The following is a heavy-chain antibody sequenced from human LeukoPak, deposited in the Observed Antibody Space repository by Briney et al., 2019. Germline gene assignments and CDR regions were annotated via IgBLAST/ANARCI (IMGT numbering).Heavy chain of an antibody. V-gene: IGHV3-53*01. CDR2: IYSGGST. D-gene: IGHD2-2*02. J-gene: IGHJ4*02. CDR1: GFTVSSNY. CDR3: AKLGYCSSTSCYISYYFDY. Sequence: GGSLRLSCAASGFTVSSNYMSWVRQAPGKGLEWVSVIYSGGSTYYADSVKGRFTISRDNSKNTLYLQMNSLRAEDTAVYYCAKLGYCSSTSCYISYYFDYWGQGTLVTVSS.